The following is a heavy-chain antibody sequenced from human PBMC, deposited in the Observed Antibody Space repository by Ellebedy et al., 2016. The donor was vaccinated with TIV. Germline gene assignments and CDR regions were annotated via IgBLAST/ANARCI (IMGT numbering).Heavy chain of an antibody. CDR3: ARESLNSKHYMDV. V-gene: IGHV3-11*01. J-gene: IGHJ6*03. Sequence: GGSLRLSXAASGFTFSDYYMSWIRQAPGKGLEWVSYISSSGSTIYYADSVKGRFTISRDNAKNSLYLQMNSLRAEDTAVYYCARESLNSKHYMDVWGKGTTVTVSS. CDR1: GFTFSDYY. D-gene: IGHD4-11*01. CDR2: ISSSGSTI.